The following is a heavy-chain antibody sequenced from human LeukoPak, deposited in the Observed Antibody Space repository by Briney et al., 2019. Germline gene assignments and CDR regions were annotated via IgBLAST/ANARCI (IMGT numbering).Heavy chain of an antibody. CDR3: ATAGVEYYYDSRGSTHPDWFDP. CDR1: GGSFSGYY. CDR2: IYYSGST. V-gene: IGHV4-59*12. Sequence: SETLSLTCAVYGGSFSGYYWSWIRQPPGKGLEWIGYIYYSGSTNYNPSLTSRVTISVDTSKNQFSLKLSSVTAADTAVYYCATAGVEYYYDSRGSTHPDWFDPWGQGTLVTVSS. J-gene: IGHJ5*02. D-gene: IGHD3-22*01.